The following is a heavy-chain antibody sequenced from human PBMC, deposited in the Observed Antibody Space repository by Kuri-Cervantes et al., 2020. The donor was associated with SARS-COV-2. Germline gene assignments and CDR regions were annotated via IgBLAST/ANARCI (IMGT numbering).Heavy chain of an antibody. CDR3: ARDDYGGNSIDY. Sequence: GGSLRLSCAASGFTFSNAWMSWVRQAPGKGLEWVGRIKSKTDGGTTDYAAPVKGRFTISRDDSKNTLYLQMNSLRAEDTAVYYCARDDYGGNSIDYWGQGTLVTVSS. V-gene: IGHV3-15*01. D-gene: IGHD4-23*01. J-gene: IGHJ4*02. CDR1: GFTFSNAW. CDR2: IKSKTDGGTT.